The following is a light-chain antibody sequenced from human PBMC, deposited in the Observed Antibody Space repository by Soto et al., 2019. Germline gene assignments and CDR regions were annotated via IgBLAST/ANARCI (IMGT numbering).Light chain of an antibody. CDR2: KAS. Sequence: DIQMTQSPSIRSASVGDRVTITCRASQTISSWLALYQQKPGKAPKLLIYKASTLKSGVPSRFSGSGSGTEFTLTIGSLQPDDFATYYCQHYNSYSEAFGQGTKVDI. CDR1: QTISSW. CDR3: QHYNSYSEA. J-gene: IGKJ1*01. V-gene: IGKV1-5*03.